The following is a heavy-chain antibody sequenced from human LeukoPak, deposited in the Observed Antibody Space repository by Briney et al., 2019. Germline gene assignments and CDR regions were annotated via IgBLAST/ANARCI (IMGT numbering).Heavy chain of an antibody. CDR3: ARPLGYSGSYQDAFDI. Sequence: GASVKVSCKAFGYTFTSYYLHWVRQAPGQGLEWMGIINPSGGSTSYAQKFQGRVTMTRDTSTSTVYMELSSLRSEDTAVYYCARPLGYSGSYQDAFDIWGQGTTVTVSS. D-gene: IGHD1-26*01. V-gene: IGHV1-46*01. CDR1: GYTFTSYY. CDR2: INPSGGST. J-gene: IGHJ3*02.